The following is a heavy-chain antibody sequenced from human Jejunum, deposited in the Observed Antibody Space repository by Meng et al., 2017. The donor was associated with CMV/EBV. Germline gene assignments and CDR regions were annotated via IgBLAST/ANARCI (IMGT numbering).Heavy chain of an antibody. CDR3: AKDSSYRYMWDYPDVVNM. V-gene: IGHV3-30*02. J-gene: IGHJ3*02. CDR1: FSSYG. D-gene: IGHD1-7*01. Sequence: FSSYGIHWVRQAPGKGLEWVTFIRYDGNKEHYADSVKGRFTISRDNSKNTVYLQMNSLRAEDTAMYFCAKDSSYRYMWDYPDVVNMWGPGTMVTVSS. CDR2: IRYDGNKE.